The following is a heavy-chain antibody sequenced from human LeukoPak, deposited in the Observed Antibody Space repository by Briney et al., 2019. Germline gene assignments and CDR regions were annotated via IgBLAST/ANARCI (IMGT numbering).Heavy chain of an antibody. CDR2: INTNTGNP. V-gene: IGHV7-4-1*02. D-gene: IGHD6-13*01. CDR3: ARGSLPANVHSSWLNWFDP. CDR1: GYTFTSYA. Sequence: ASVKVSYTASGYTFTSYAMTWVRQAPGQGPEWMGWINTNTGNPMYAQGFTGRFVFSLDTSVSTAYLQISSLKAEDSAVYYCARGSLPANVHSSWLNWFDPWGQGTLVTVSS. J-gene: IGHJ5*02.